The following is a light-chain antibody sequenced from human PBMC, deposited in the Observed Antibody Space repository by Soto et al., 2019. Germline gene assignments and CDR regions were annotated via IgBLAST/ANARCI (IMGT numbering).Light chain of an antibody. J-gene: IGKJ1*01. CDR1: QSISVW. V-gene: IGKV1-5*03. Sequence: DIQMTQSPSTLSASVGDRVTITCRASQSISVWLAWYQQNAGKAPNLLIYKASRLESGVPSRFSGSGSETEFTLTVSGLQPGDSATYYCQQYNSYSPTFGQGTKVVVK. CDR2: KAS. CDR3: QQYNSYSPT.